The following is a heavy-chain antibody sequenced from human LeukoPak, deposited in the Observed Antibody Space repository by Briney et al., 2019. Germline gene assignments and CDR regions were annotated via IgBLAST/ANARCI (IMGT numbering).Heavy chain of an antibody. CDR3: ARHEPNSFCYESRGNWFDP. Sequence: SETLSLTCTVSGASISSRSYYWGWVRQPPEKGLEWVRSIYYSGSTYYNPSLQSRVTMSVDTSNNQVSLKVTSVTAADTAVYYCARHEPNSFCYESRGNWFDPWGQGTLVTVSS. CDR1: GASISSRSYY. D-gene: IGHD3-22*01. CDR2: IYYSGST. V-gene: IGHV4-39*01. J-gene: IGHJ5*02.